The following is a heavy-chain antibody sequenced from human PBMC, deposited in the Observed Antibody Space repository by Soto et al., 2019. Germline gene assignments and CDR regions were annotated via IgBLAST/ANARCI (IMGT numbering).Heavy chain of an antibody. CDR1: GFTFSDFF. Sequence: PGGSLRLSCAASGFTFSDFFMSWVRQAPGKGLEWIAYISGSGSTIRYADSVKGRITISRDNAKNSVSLQMNSLRAEDTAVYYCARYFGTSGWFYYFDYWGQGTQVTVSS. CDR3: ARYFGTSGWFYYFDY. V-gene: IGHV3-11*01. CDR2: ISGSGSTI. J-gene: IGHJ4*02. D-gene: IGHD6-19*01.